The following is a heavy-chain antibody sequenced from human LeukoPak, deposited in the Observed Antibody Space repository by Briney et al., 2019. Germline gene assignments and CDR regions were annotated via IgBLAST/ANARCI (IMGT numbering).Heavy chain of an antibody. D-gene: IGHD2-2*02. V-gene: IGHV1-8*01. J-gene: IGHJ5*02. CDR2: MNPNSGNT. Sequence: ASVKVSCKASGYTFTSCDINWVRQAPGQGLEWMGWMNPNSGNTGYAQKFQGRVTMTRNTSISTAYMELSSPRSEDTAVYYCARDLGYCSSTSCHSRFDPWGQGTLVTVSS. CDR1: GYTFTSCD. CDR3: ARDLGYCSSTSCHSRFDP.